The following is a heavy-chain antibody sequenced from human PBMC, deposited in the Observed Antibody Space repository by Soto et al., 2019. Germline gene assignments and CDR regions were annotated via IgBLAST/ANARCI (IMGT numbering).Heavy chain of an antibody. V-gene: IGHV4-39*01. CDR3: ANDYGDYKSYNVMAV. Sequence: QLQLQESGPGLVKPSETLSLTCTVSGDSVSSITYYWGWIRQPPGKGLEWIGSLYYSGSTYYNPSLRSRVTISVDTSKNQFSLKLSSVTAADTAVYYCANDYGDYKSYNVMAVWGRGTTVTVSS. CDR2: LYYSGST. D-gene: IGHD4-17*01. J-gene: IGHJ6*02. CDR1: GDSVSSITYY.